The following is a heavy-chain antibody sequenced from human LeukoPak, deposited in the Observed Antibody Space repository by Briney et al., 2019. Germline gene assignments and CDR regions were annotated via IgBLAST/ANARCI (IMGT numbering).Heavy chain of an antibody. CDR1: GFIFSNYA. CDR3: AKVERAWNTRAPLGFDY. Sequence: GGSLRLSCAASGFIFSNYALHWVRQAPGKGLEWVAVISYDGSNKYYADSVKGRFTISRDNSKNTLYLQMNSLRAEDTAVYYCAKVERAWNTRAPLGFDYWGQGTLVTVSS. J-gene: IGHJ4*02. V-gene: IGHV3-30*04. D-gene: IGHD1-1*01. CDR2: ISYDGSNK.